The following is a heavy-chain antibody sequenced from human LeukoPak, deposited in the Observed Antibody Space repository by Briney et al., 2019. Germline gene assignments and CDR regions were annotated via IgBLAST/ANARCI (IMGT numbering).Heavy chain of an antibody. D-gene: IGHD6-13*01. J-gene: IGHJ4*02. Sequence: SETLSLTCTVSGGSISSSSYSWGWIRQPPGKGLEWIGSIYYSGSTYYNPSLKSRVTISVDTSKNQFSLKLSSVTAADTAVYYCATLYSSSWYYFDYWGQGTLVTVSS. CDR1: GGSISSSSYS. CDR3: ATLYSSSWYYFDY. CDR2: IYYSGST. V-gene: IGHV4-39*01.